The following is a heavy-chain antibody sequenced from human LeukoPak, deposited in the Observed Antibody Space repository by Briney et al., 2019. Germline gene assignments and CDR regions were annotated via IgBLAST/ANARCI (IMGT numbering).Heavy chain of an antibody. V-gene: IGHV3-30*02. CDR1: GFTLICCG. CDR3: AKGGDDSIDY. J-gene: IGHJ4*02. CDR2: IRHDGSTK. Sequence: GGSLRLSCAASGFTLICCGMHWVRQAPGKGLEWVAFIRHDGSTKYYTDSVEGRFTIFRDNSRDTLYLQMNSLRAEDTAVYYCAKGGDDSIDYWGQGTLVTVSS. D-gene: IGHD3-22*01.